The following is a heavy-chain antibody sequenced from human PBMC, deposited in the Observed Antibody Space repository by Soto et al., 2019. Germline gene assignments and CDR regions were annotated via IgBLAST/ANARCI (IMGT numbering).Heavy chain of an antibody. D-gene: IGHD3-22*01. J-gene: IGHJ4*02. V-gene: IGHV4-39*01. CDR3: ARHVRYYDSSGYYYCGLDY. Sequence: SETLSLTCTVSGGSISSSSYYWGWIRQPPGKGLEWIGSIYYSGSTYYNPSLKSRVTISVDTSKNQFSLKLSSVTAADTAVYYCARHVRYYDSSGYYYCGLDYWGQGTLVTVSS. CDR2: IYYSGST. CDR1: GGSISSSSYY.